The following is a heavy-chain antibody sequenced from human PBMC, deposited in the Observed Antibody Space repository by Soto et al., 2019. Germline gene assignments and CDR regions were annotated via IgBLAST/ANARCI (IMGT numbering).Heavy chain of an antibody. V-gene: IGHV1-18*01. CDR3: ARDIDIDIDC. CDR1: GYIFNNYG. Sequence: QVQLVQSGAEVQKPGASVKVSCKTSGYIFNNYGISWVRQAPGQGLEWMGWIYSKEGKINFAQKFQGRVTMTTDTSTSTAYIELRSLRFDDSAVYFSARDIDIDIDCWGQGTLVTVSS. J-gene: IGHJ4*02. D-gene: IGHD2-15*01. CDR2: IYSKEGKI.